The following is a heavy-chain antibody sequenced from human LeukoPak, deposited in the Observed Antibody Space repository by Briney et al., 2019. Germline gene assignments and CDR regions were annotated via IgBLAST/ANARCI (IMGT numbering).Heavy chain of an antibody. CDR3: ARDPTTVTTIFDS. D-gene: IGHD4-17*01. CDR1: GVSVSAYY. V-gene: IGHV4-4*07. J-gene: IGHJ4*02. Sequence: PSETLSLTCSVSGVSVSAYYWSWIRQPAGRGLEWIGRIYPGESIYASENTNYNPSLKSRVSMSGDTSKNQVSLKLRSVTAADTAVYYCARDPTTVTTIFDSWGQGTLVTVSS. CDR2: IYPGESIYASENT.